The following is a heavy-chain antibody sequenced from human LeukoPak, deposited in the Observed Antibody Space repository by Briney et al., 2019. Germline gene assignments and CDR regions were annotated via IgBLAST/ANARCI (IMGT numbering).Heavy chain of an antibody. V-gene: IGHV5-51*01. D-gene: IGHD6-13*01. Sequence: GESLKISCKGSGYSFNYYWIGWVRQMPGKGLEWMGVMYPGDSDTRYSPSFQGQVTISADKSISTAYLQWSSLKASDTAMYYCARRFSGSRWEDWGQGTLVTVSS. J-gene: IGHJ4*02. CDR3: ARRFSGSRWED. CDR2: MYPGDSDT. CDR1: GYSFNYYW.